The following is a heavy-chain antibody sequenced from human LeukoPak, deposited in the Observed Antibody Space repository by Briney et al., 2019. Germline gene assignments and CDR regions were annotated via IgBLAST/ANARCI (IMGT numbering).Heavy chain of an antibody. V-gene: IGHV4-34*01. D-gene: IGHD6-13*01. CDR3: ARVSSSWYQDWYFDL. J-gene: IGHJ2*01. CDR1: GGSFSGYY. CDR2: INHSGST. Sequence: SETLSLTCAVYGGSFSGYYWSWIRQPPGEGLEWIGEINHSGSTNYNPSLKSRVTMSVDMSKNQFSLKLSSMIAADTAVYYCARVSSSWYQDWYFDLWGRGTLVTVPS.